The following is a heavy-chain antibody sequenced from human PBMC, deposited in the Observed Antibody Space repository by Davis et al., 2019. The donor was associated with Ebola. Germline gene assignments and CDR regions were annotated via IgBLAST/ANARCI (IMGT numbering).Heavy chain of an antibody. Sequence: AASVKVSCKASGYTFSSYDINWVRQATGQGLEWMGWMNPNSGNTGYAQKFQGRVTMTRDTSTSTVYMELSSLRSEDTAVYYCARDGIAARMGHWFDPWGQGTLVTVSS. CDR2: MNPNSGNT. CDR1: GYTFSSYD. D-gene: IGHD6-6*01. J-gene: IGHJ5*02. V-gene: IGHV1-8*01. CDR3: ARDGIAARMGHWFDP.